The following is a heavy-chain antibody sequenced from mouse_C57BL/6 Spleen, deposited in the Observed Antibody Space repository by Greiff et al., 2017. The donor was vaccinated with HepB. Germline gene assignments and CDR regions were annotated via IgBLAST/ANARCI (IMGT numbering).Heavy chain of an antibody. V-gene: IGHV1-42*01. Sequence: VQLQQSGPELVKPGASVKISCKASGYSFTGYYMNWVKQSPEKSLEWIGEINPSTGGTNYNEKFKSKATLTVDKSSSTAYMQRSSLTSEDSAVYYCARGHWVLFDYWGQGTSLTVSS. D-gene: IGHD4-1*01. J-gene: IGHJ2*02. CDR3: ARGHWVLFDY. CDR1: GYSFTGYY. CDR2: INPSTGGT.